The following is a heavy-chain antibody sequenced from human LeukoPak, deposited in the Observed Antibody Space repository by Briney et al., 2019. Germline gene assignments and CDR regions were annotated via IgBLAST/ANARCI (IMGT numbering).Heavy chain of an antibody. J-gene: IGHJ6*02. V-gene: IGHV5-51*01. CDR3: ARHIDSSGSQYYYYGMDV. CDR2: IYPGDSDT. CDR1: GYSFTSYW. Sequence: PGESLKISCKGSGYSFTSYWIGWVRQMPGKGLEWMGIIYPGDSDTRYSPSFQGQVTISADKSISTAYLQWSSLKASDTAMYYCARHIDSSGSQYYYYGMDVWGQGTTVTVSS. D-gene: IGHD3-22*01.